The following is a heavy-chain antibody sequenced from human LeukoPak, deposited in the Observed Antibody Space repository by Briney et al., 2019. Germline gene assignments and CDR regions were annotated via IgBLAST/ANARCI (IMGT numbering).Heavy chain of an antibody. Sequence: GGSLRLSCAASGLTVSSNSMSWVRQAPGKGLEWVSVIYSGSTYYADSVKGRFTISRDNSKNTLYLQMNSLRAEDTAVYYCAKDKYSSSWYDAFDIWGQGTMVTVSS. V-gene: IGHV3-53*01. CDR2: IYSGST. D-gene: IGHD6-13*01. CDR3: AKDKYSSSWYDAFDI. CDR1: GLTVSSNS. J-gene: IGHJ3*02.